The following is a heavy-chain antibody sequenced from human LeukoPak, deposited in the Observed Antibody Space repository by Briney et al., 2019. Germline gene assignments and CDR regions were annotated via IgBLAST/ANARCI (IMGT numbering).Heavy chain of an antibody. J-gene: IGHJ6*03. Sequence: GASVKVSCKASGGTFSSYAISWVRQAPGQGLEWRGGIIPIFGTANYAQKFQGRVTITADESTSTAYMELSSLRSEDTAVYYCARGAGERDYYYYMDVWGKGTTVTVSS. CDR1: GGTFSSYA. CDR3: ARGAGERDYYYYMDV. V-gene: IGHV1-69*13. D-gene: IGHD4-17*01. CDR2: IIPIFGTA.